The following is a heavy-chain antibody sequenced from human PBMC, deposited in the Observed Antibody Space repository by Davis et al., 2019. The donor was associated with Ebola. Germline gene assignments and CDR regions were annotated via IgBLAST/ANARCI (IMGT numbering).Heavy chain of an antibody. D-gene: IGHD4-11*01. CDR2: INHSGST. Sequence: MLSETLSLTCTVSGGSISSSSYYWGWIRQPPGKGLEWIGEINHSGSTNYNPSLKSRVTISVDTSKNQFSLKLSSVTAADTAVYYCARGSYWTPTVTTYYYYYGMDVWGQGTTVTVSS. CDR1: GGSISSSSYY. V-gene: IGHV4-39*07. CDR3: ARGSYWTPTVTTYYYYYGMDV. J-gene: IGHJ6*02.